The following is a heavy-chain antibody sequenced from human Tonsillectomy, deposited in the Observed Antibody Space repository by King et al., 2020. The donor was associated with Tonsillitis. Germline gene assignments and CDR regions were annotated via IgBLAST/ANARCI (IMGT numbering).Heavy chain of an antibody. CDR2: LYYSWST. D-gene: IGHD2-2*01. J-gene: IGHJ4*02. V-gene: IGHV4-39*01. CDR1: GDSISSGTYY. CDR3: ARLGTDLLWPPHYFDY. Sequence: QLQESGPGLVKPSETLSLTCTVSGDSISSGTYYWGWIRQPPGKGLEWIGNLYYSWSTYYNPSLKSRVTISVDTSKNQFSLKLNSVTAADAAVYYCARLGTDLLWPPHYFDYWGQGTLVTVSS.